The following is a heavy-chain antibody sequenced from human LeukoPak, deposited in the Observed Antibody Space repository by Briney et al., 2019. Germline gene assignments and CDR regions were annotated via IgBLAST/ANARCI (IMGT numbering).Heavy chain of an antibody. J-gene: IGHJ4*02. CDR3: ATDCSSTSCYGAFDY. CDR2: IKEDGSVK. CDR1: GFTFSSYW. D-gene: IGHD2-2*01. V-gene: IGHV3-7*04. Sequence: PGGSLRLSCAASGFTFSSYWMSWVRQAPGKGLEWVANIKEDGSVKYYVDSVKGRFTISRDNAKSSLYLQMNSLRAEDTAVYYCATDCSSTSCYGAFDYWGQGTLVTVSS.